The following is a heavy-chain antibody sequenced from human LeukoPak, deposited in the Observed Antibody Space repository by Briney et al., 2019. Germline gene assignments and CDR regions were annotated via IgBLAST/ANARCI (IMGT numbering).Heavy chain of an antibody. D-gene: IGHD2/OR15-2a*01. V-gene: IGHV3-23*01. CDR1: GFHFGDYA. J-gene: IGHJ3*02. CDR3: AKDSWPRNAIYDAFDI. Sequence: GGSLRLSCEASGFHFGDYAMYWVRQAPGKGLEWVAHIGGDGSGPSYTDSVKGRFTISRDNSKNTMSLYMNNLRPEDTALYYCAKDSWPRNAIYDAFDIWGQGTMVTVSS. CDR2: IGGDGSGP.